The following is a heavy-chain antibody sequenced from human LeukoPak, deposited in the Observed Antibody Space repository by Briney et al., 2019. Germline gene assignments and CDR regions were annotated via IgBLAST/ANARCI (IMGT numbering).Heavy chain of an antibody. D-gene: IGHD2-15*01. CDR1: GGSFSGYY. J-gene: IGHJ6*03. V-gene: IGHV4-34*01. CDR3: ARGQIVVVVAGPYYYYYMDV. Sequence: PSETLSLTCAVYGGSFSGYYWSWIRQPPGKGLEWIGEINHSGSTNYNPSLKSRVTISVDTSKNQFSLKLSSVTAADTAVYYCARGQIVVVVAGPYYYYYMDVWGKGTTVTVFS. CDR2: INHSGST.